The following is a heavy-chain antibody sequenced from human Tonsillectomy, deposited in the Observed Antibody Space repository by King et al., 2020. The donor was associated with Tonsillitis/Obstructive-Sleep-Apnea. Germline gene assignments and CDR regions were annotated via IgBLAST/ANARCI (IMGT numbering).Heavy chain of an antibody. J-gene: IGHJ5*02. CDR1: QGSISSSHW. CDR2: VNLSGTT. D-gene: IGHD3-10*01. Sequence: LPLQESGPGLVKPSGTLSLTCTVSQGSISSSHWWSWVRQSPGKGLEWIGEVNLSGTTNYNPSLNSRVPISMDTSNSQFSLKLNSVAAADTAVYYCARLRSGSGPSYHWSDHWGQGTLVTVSS. CDR3: ARLRSGSGPSYHWSDH. V-gene: IGHV4-4*02.